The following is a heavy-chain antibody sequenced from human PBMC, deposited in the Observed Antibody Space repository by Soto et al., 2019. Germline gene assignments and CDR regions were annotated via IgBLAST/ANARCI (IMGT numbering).Heavy chain of an antibody. J-gene: IGHJ5*02. CDR1: GFTFSSYS. CDR3: ARGRPGGNSGFWFAP. V-gene: IGHV3-21*01. D-gene: IGHD1-1*01. Sequence: EVQLVESGGGLVKPGGSLRLSCAASGFTFSSYSMNWVRQAPGKGLEWVSSISSSSSYIYYADSVKGRFTISRDNAKNSLYLKMNSRGAEDTAVYYCARGRPGGNSGFWFAPWGKGTLFTVS. CDR2: ISSSSSYI.